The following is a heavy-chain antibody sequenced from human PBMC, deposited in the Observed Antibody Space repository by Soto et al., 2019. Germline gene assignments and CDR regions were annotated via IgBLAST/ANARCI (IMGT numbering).Heavy chain of an antibody. CDR1: GFTFSSYA. CDR3: AKAPSGYCTNGVCYTWFDP. CDR2: ISGSGGST. Sequence: GGSLRLSCAASGFTFSSYAMSWVRQAPGKGLEWVSAISGSGGSTYYADSVKGRFTISRDNSKNTLYRQMNSLRAEDTAVYYCAKAPSGYCTNGVCYTWFDPWGQGTLVTVSS. D-gene: IGHD2-8*01. J-gene: IGHJ5*02. V-gene: IGHV3-23*01.